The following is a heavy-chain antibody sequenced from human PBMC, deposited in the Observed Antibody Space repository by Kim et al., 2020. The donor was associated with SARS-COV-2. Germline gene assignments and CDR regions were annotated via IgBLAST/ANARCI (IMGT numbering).Heavy chain of an antibody. Sequence: AAPVKGRFTNSRDDSKNTLYLQMNSLKTEGTAVYYCTTDPYYYDSSGFDDWGQGTLVTVSS. D-gene: IGHD3-22*01. J-gene: IGHJ4*02. V-gene: IGHV3-15*01. CDR3: TTDPYYYDSSGFDD.